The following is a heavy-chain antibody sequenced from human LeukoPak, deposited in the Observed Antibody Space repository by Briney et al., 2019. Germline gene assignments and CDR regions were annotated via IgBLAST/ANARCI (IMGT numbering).Heavy chain of an antibody. CDR1: GGTFSSYA. D-gene: IGHD6-13*01. V-gene: IGHV1-69*05. Sequence: ASVRVSCKASGGTFSSYAISWVRQAPGQGLEWRGGIIPIFGTANYAQKFQGRVTITTDESTSTAYMELSSLRSEDTAVYYCARGGVPAAGTRNNWFDPWGQGTLVTVSS. CDR2: IIPIFGTA. CDR3: ARGGVPAAGTRNNWFDP. J-gene: IGHJ5*02.